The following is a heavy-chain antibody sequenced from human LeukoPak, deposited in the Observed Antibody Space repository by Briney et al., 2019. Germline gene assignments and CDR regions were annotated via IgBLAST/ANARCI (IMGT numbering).Heavy chain of an antibody. J-gene: IGHJ4*02. D-gene: IGHD4-17*01. V-gene: IGHV3-23*01. CDR3: ARGPTVTTDY. CDR1: GFTFSSYA. Sequence: GGSLRLSCATSGFTFSSYAMSWVRQAPGKGLEWVSGIGASGGSTYYADSVKGRFTISRDNAKNSLYLQMNSLRAEDTALYYCARGPTVTTDYWGQGTLVTVSS. CDR2: IGASGGST.